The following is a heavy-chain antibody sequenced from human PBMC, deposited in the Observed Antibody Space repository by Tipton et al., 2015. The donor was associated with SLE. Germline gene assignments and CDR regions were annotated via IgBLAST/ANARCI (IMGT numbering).Heavy chain of an antibody. CDR3: ASSGDAFDI. Sequence: TLSLTCAVYGGSFSGYYWTWIRQPPGKGLDWIGEINHSGNTNYNPSLKSRVTISLDTSKNQFSLKLSSVTAADTAVYFCASSGDAFDIWGQGTMVTVSS. CDR2: INHSGNT. V-gene: IGHV4-34*01. D-gene: IGHD6-6*01. CDR1: GGSFSGYY. J-gene: IGHJ3*02.